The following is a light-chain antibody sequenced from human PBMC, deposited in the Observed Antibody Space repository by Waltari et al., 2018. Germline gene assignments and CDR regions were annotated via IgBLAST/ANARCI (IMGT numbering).Light chain of an antibody. J-gene: IGLJ2*01. CDR2: AVS. CDR3: SSYAGSSKGV. CDR1: SSAVGNYKR. V-gene: IGLV2-23*02. Sequence: QSALPQPASVSGPPGQPITISCTGTSSAVGNYKRVPWYQQHPGKAPKLMIYAVSKRPSGFSDRFSGSKSGDMASLTISGLQPEDEAEYFCSSYAGSSKGVFGGGTKVTVL.